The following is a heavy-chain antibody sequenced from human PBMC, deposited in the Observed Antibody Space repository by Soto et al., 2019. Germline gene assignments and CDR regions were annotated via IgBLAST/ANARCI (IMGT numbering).Heavy chain of an antibody. V-gene: IGHV4-59*08. CDR1: GGSISSYY. D-gene: IGHD3-10*01. Sequence: QVQLQESGPGLVKPSETLSLTCTVSGGSISSYYWRWIRQPPGKGLEWIGNIYYSGRTNYNPSLKRRVTIPVDTSKNQFSLKLSSVTAADTAVYYCASRYGSAFDIWGQGTMGTVSS. J-gene: IGHJ3*02. CDR2: IYYSGRT. CDR3: ASRYGSAFDI.